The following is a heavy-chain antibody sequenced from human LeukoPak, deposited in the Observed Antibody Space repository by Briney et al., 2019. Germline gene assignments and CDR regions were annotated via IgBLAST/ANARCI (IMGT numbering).Heavy chain of an antibody. V-gene: IGHV3-21*01. J-gene: IGHJ4*02. CDR3: ARDLGWGRVPGRSFDY. CDR2: ISSTSSYI. Sequence: GGSLRLSCAASGFTFSSYTMNWVRQAPGKGLEWVSSISSTSSYIYYADSVKGRFTISRDNAKNSLYLQMNSLRVEDTAVYYCARDLGWGRVPGRSFDYWGQGTLVTVSS. D-gene: IGHD3-16*01. CDR1: GFTFSSYT.